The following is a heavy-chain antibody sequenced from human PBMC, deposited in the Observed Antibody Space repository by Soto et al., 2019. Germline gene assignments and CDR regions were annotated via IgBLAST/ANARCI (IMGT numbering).Heavy chain of an antibody. V-gene: IGHV4-39*01. CDR2: IYYNGHT. CDR3: AISRWQQLLVDY. J-gene: IGHJ4*02. D-gene: IGHD5-12*01. Sequence: QLQLQESGPGLVKPSETLSLTCTVSGDSISSSSSYWGWIRQPPGKGLEWIGNIYYNGHTYYNPSLKSRVTISVDTSKNQFFLKLSSVTAADTAVYYCAISRWQQLLVDYWGQGTLVTVSS. CDR1: GDSISSSSSY.